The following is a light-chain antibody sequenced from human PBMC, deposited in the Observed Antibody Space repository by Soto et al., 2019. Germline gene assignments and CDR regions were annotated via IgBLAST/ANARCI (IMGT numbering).Light chain of an antibody. J-gene: IGKJ1*01. V-gene: IGKV3-11*01. CDR2: DAS. CDR3: QQRSNWWT. Sequence: EIVLTQSPATLSLSPGERATLSCRASQSVSSYLAWYKQKPGQAPRLLIYDASNRATGIPARFSGSGSGTDFALTISSLEPEDFAFYYCQQRSNWWTFGQGTKVEIK. CDR1: QSVSSY.